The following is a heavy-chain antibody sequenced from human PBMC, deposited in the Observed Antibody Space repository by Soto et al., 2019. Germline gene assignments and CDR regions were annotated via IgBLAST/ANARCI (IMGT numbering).Heavy chain of an antibody. CDR1: GGSITSYY. Sequence: SETLSLTCTVSGGSITSYYWSWIRQPPGKGLEWIGYIYHSGSANYNPSLKSRVTISADTSKNQFSLKLSSVTAADTAVYYCAREGPASTNWFDPWGQGTLVTVSS. CDR3: AREGPASTNWFDP. D-gene: IGHD3-16*01. V-gene: IGHV4-59*01. J-gene: IGHJ5*02. CDR2: IYHSGSA.